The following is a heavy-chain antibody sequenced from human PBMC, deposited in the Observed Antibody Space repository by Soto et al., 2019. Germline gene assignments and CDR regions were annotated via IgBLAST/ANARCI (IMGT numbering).Heavy chain of an antibody. CDR1: GASITSNSHY. V-gene: IGHV4-39*01. J-gene: IGHJ4*02. CDR3: ARQYSGYDKLDY. CDR2: IYYSGST. Sequence: PSETLSLTCTVSGASITSNSHYWGWIRQPPGKGLEWIGSIYYSGSTHYNPSLKSRATISVDTSKNQFSLKLSSVTAADTAMYYCARQYSGYDKLDYWGQGTLVTVSS. D-gene: IGHD5-12*01.